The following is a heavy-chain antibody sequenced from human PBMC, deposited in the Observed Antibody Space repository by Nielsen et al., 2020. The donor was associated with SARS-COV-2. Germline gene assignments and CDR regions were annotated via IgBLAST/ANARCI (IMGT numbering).Heavy chain of an antibody. Sequence: ASVKVSCRASGYTFTGYYMHWVRQAPGQGLEWMGIINPSGGSTSYAQKFQGRVTMTRDTSTSTVYMELSSLRSEDTAVYYCARGPPAGYYDSSGYLAYWGQGTLVTVSS. J-gene: IGHJ4*02. D-gene: IGHD3-22*01. CDR3: ARGPPAGYYDSSGYLAY. V-gene: IGHV1-46*01. CDR2: INPSGGST. CDR1: GYTFTGYY.